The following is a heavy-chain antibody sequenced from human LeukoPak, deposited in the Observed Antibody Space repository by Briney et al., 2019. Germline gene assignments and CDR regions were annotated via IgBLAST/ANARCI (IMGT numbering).Heavy chain of an antibody. Sequence: GGSLRLSCAASGFTFSSYAMSWVRQAPGKGLEWVSAISGSGGSTYYADSVKGRFTISRDNSKNTLYLQMNSLRAEDTAVYYCAMSVIEDYGMDVWGQGTTVTVSS. J-gene: IGHJ6*02. CDR2: ISGSGGST. D-gene: IGHD2-15*01. V-gene: IGHV3-23*01. CDR1: GFTFSSYA. CDR3: AMSVIEDYGMDV.